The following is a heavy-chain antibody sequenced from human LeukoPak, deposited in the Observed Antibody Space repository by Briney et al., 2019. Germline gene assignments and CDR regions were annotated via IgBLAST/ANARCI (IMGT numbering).Heavy chain of an antibody. V-gene: IGHV4-39*01. Sequence: SETLSLTCTVSGGSMSSSSYYWGWIRQPPGKGLEWIGSIYYSGSTYYNPSLKSRVTISVDTSKNQFSLKLSSVTVADTAVYYCARQKTRTLPISMLRGARSPHNWFDPWGQGTLVIVSS. CDR2: IYYSGST. J-gene: IGHJ5*02. D-gene: IGHD3-10*01. CDR1: GGSMSSSSYY. CDR3: ARQKTRTLPISMLRGARSPHNWFDP.